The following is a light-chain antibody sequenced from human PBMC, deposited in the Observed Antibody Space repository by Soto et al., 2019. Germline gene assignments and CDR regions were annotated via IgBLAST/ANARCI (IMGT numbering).Light chain of an antibody. J-gene: IGKJ4*01. CDR1: QSISSW. Sequence: DSKSSRSPSTLSASVGDRVTITCRASQSISSWLAWYQQKPGKAPKLLIYDASSLESGVPSRFSGSGSGTEFTLTISGLQPDDFATYYCQQYNSYPLPFGGGTMVDIK. CDR2: DAS. CDR3: QQYNSYPLP. V-gene: IGKV1-5*01.